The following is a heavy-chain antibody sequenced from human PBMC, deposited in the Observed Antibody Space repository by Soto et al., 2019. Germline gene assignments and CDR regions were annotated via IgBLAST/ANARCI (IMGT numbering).Heavy chain of an antibody. D-gene: IGHD2-21*01. CDR1: GYTFTDSH. J-gene: IGHJ4*02. CDR3: ERDPPRYFTSSPEGAGL. Sequence: ASVKVSCKASGYTFTDSHIHWVPQASVQVLEWLGWINPKTGDTNYPQKFQGRITMTRDTSMSTAYMELTNLTSDDTAVYYCERDPPRYFTSSPEGAGLWGQGTLVTVSS. V-gene: IGHV1-2*02. CDR2: INPKTGDT.